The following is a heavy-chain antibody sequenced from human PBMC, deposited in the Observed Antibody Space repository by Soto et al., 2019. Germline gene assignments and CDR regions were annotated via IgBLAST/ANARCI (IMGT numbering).Heavy chain of an antibody. Sequence: GGSLRLSCAASGVGFSTYGMNWVRQAPGKGLEWVSYIGIGSSTTYYADSVKGRFTISRDNAKNSLYLQMNSLRAEDTAVYYCARDQLYYNDISGRPLNAFDVWGQGTMVTVSS. J-gene: IGHJ3*01. CDR2: IGIGSSTT. CDR3: ARDQLYYNDISGRPLNAFDV. CDR1: GVGFSTYG. V-gene: IGHV3-48*01. D-gene: IGHD3-22*01.